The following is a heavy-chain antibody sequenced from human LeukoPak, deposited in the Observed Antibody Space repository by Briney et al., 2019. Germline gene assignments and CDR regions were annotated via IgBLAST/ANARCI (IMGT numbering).Heavy chain of an antibody. CDR2: LWSDGSNK. CDR1: GFTFSSYG. Sequence: GRSLRLSCAASGFTFSSYGMHWVRQAPGKGLEWVAVLWSDGSNKYYADSVKGRFTISRDNSKNTLYLQMNSLRAEDTAVLYCARDNFGFDYWGQGTLVTVSS. J-gene: IGHJ4*02. V-gene: IGHV3-33*01. D-gene: IGHD1-20*01. CDR3: ARDNFGFDY.